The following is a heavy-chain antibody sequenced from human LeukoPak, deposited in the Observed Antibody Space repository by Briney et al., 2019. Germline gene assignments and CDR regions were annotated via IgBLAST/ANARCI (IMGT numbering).Heavy chain of an antibody. CDR2: IRSKAYGGTT. Sequence: GSLRLSCAASGFTFSSYWMNWARQAPGKGLEWVGFIRSKAYGGTTEYAASVKGRFTISRDDSKSIAYLQMNSLKTEDTAVYYCTRDFVYYDSSGYFYFDYWGQGTLVTVSS. D-gene: IGHD3-22*01. CDR1: GFTFSSYW. CDR3: TRDFVYYDSSGYFYFDY. J-gene: IGHJ4*02. V-gene: IGHV3-49*04.